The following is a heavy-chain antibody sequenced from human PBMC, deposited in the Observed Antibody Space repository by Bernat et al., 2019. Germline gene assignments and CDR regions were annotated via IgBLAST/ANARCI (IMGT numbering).Heavy chain of an antibody. Sequence: EVQLVESGGGLVQPGGSLRLSCAASGFTFSSFAMTWVRLAPGKGLEWVSVISGSDGSTYYADSVKGRFTISRDNSENTLYLKMNSLRAEDTAVYYCAKDTPISDYPLGYFDYWGQGTLVTVSS. D-gene: IGHD4-17*01. CDR1: GFTFSSFA. CDR3: AKDTPISDYPLGYFDY. V-gene: IGHV3-23*04. CDR2: ISGSDGST. J-gene: IGHJ4*02.